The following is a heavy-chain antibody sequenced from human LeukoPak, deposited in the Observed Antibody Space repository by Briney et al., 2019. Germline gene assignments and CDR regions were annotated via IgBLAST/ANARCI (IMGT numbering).Heavy chain of an antibody. J-gene: IGHJ6*02. V-gene: IGHV3-21*01. CDR1: GFTFSSYS. D-gene: IGHD3-9*01. CDR3: ARGLDYDILSVPYGMDV. CDR2: ISSSSSYI. Sequence: GGPLSPSCAASGFTFSSYSMNWVRQAPGKGLEWVSSISSSSSYIYYADSVKGRFTISRDNAKNSLYLQMNSLRAEDTAVYYCARGLDYDILSVPYGMDVWGQGTTVTVSS.